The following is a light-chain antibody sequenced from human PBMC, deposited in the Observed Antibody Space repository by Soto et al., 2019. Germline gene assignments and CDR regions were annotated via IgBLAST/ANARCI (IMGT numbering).Light chain of an antibody. V-gene: IGLV2-14*01. CDR3: SSYTSSSTYV. J-gene: IGLJ1*01. CDR2: EIS. CDR1: SSDVGASDY. Sequence: QSVLTQPASVSESPGQSITISCTGTSSDVGASDYVSWYQQHPGKAPQLIIYEISNRPSGVSNRLSGSKSGNTASLTISGLQAEDEADYYCSSYTSSSTYVFGVGTKLTVL.